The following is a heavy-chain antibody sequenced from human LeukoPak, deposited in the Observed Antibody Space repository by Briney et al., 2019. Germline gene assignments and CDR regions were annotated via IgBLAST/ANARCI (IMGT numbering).Heavy chain of an antibody. D-gene: IGHD3-16*01. V-gene: IGHV3-21*01. CDR2: INDISSYI. CDR1: GFTVSSNY. Sequence: GGSLRLSCAASGFTVSSNYMSWVRQAPGKGLEWVSAINDISSYIYYADSVKGRFTISRDNAKNTLYLQMSSLRAEDTAVYFCARDFLHLGGWGQGTLVTVSS. J-gene: IGHJ3*01. CDR3: ARDFLHLGG.